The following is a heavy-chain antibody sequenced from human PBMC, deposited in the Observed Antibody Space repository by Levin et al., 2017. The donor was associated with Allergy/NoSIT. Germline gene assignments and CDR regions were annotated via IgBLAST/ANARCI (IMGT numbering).Heavy chain of an antibody. CDR3: TRRFSTRGGASHV. CDR1: GFTFSDYA. J-gene: IGHJ3*01. CDR2: ISNNGDTT. V-gene: IGHV3-23*01. D-gene: IGHD3-3*01. Sequence: PGGSLRLSCEGSGFTFSDYAMKWVRQAPGKGLEWVSSISNNGDTTAHADPVKGRFTVFRDNSKNTLFLQMNSLRAEDTAVYYCTRRFSTRGGASHVWGQGTMVTVSS.